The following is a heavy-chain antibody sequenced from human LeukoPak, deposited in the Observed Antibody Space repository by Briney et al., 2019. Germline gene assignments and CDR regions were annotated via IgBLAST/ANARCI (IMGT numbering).Heavy chain of an antibody. CDR1: RGSISGSIRSYY. CDR2: ISSSGSV. Sequence: SETLSLTCTVSRGSISGSIRSYYWSWLRQPPGKGLEWIGYISSSGSVNDNPSLRSRVTISGDTSKNQFFLNLSSVSAADTAVYYCARIPLGYSGAYYFDYWGQGTLVTVSP. J-gene: IGHJ4*02. CDR3: ARIPLGYSGAYYFDY. V-gene: IGHV4-4*09. D-gene: IGHD5-12*01.